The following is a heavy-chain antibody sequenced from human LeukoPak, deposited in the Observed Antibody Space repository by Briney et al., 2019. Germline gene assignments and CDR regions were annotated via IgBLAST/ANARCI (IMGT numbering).Heavy chain of an antibody. J-gene: IGHJ2*01. Sequence: PGTLCLSCAVSGVSISRYYWSWVREPPGKGLEWIGYIFYGGSNNSHTALRSRVPTSVDTSKNHFSLKLSSVTAAEPAVFYCAKTFGRGPRYFDVWGRGTLVTVSS. CDR1: GVSISRYY. V-gene: IGHV4-59*01. CDR2: IFYGGSN. CDR3: AKTFGRGPRYFDV. D-gene: IGHD3/OR15-3a*01.